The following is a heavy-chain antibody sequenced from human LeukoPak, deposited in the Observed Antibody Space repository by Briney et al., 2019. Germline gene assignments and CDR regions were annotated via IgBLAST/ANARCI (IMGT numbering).Heavy chain of an antibody. J-gene: IGHJ4*02. D-gene: IGHD6-13*01. CDR3: AKMQGIAATGDIPY. V-gene: IGHV3-30*02. CDR1: TFTFSNCG. CDR2: IRSGGIDE. Sequence: GGSLRLSCAASTFTFSNCGMHWVRQAPGKGLEWVAFIRSGGIDEYYADSVRGRFTISRDNSKNTLYLQMNSLRVEDTAVYYCAKMQGIAATGDIPYWGQGTLVTVSS.